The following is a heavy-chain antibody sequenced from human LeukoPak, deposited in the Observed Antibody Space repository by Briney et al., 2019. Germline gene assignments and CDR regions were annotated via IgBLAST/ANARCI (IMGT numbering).Heavy chain of an antibody. D-gene: IGHD1-26*01. CDR2: ISYDGSNK. CDR3: ARSYQGGSDY. Sequence: GRSLRLSCAASGFTFRSYAMHWVRQAPGKGLEWVAVISYDGSNKYYADSVKGRFTISRDNSKNTLYLQMNSLRAEDTAVYYCARSYQGGSDYWGQGTLVTVSS. J-gene: IGHJ4*02. CDR1: GFTFRSYA. V-gene: IGHV3-30*01.